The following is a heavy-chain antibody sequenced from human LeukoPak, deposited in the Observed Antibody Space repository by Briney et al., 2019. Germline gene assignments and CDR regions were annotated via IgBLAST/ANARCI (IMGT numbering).Heavy chain of an antibody. CDR1: GFTFSSYA. CDR3: ARDRDYAFDY. Sequence: GGSLRLSCAASGFTFSSYAMHWVRQAPGKGLEWVAVISYDGSNKYYADSVKGRFTISRDNSKNTLYLQMNSLRAEDTAVYYCARDRDYAFDYWGQGTLVTVSS. V-gene: IGHV3-30-3*01. D-gene: IGHD4-17*01. CDR2: ISYDGSNK. J-gene: IGHJ4*02.